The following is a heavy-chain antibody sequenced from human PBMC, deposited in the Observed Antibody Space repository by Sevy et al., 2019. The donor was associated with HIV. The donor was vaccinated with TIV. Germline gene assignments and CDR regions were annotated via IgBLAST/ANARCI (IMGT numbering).Heavy chain of an antibody. CDR2: MNPNSGNT. V-gene: IGHV1-8*01. CDR1: GYTFTSYD. Sequence: ASVKVSCKASGYTFTSYDINWVRQATGQGLEWMGWMNPNSGNTGYAQKFQGRVTMTRNTSISTAYMELSSLRSEDTAVYYCAGGEGLAYCGGDCWGGYWGQGTLVTVSS. CDR3: AGGEGLAYCGGDCWGGY. D-gene: IGHD2-21*02. J-gene: IGHJ4*02.